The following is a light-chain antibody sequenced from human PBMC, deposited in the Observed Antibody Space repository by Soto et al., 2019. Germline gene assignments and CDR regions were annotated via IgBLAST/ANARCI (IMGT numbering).Light chain of an antibody. V-gene: IGLV4-69*01. J-gene: IGLJ2*01. CDR1: SGHNRYA. CDR2: LNSDGSH. Sequence: QLVLTQPPSASASLGASVKLTCTLRSGHNRYASAWHQQQPEKGPSYLMKLNSDGSHSKGDGIPDRCSGSSSGAERYLTIYSLQSEDESGYYFQTWRTDIRVFGGGTQLTGL. CDR3: QTWRTDIRV.